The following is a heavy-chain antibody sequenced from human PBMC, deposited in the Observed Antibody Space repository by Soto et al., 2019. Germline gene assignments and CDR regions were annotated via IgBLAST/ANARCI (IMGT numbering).Heavy chain of an antibody. V-gene: IGHV1-18*01. Sequence: ASVKVSCKASGYTFTSYGIGWVRQAPRQGLEWMGWISAYNGNTNYAQKLQGRVTMTTDTSTSTAYMELRSLRSDDTAVYYCARNLYYDFWSGYLGSHNWFDPWGQGTLVTVSS. CDR2: ISAYNGNT. CDR1: GYTFTSYG. J-gene: IGHJ5*02. D-gene: IGHD3-3*01. CDR3: ARNLYYDFWSGYLGSHNWFDP.